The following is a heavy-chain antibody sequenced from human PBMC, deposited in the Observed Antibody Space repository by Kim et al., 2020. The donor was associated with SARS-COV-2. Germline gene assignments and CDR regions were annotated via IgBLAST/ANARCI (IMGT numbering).Heavy chain of an antibody. Sequence: SETLSLTCTVSGGSVSSRIHYWGWIRQPPGKGLEWIGSIYYTGTTYYNPSLSSRVAISVDTSKNQFSLRLTSLTAADTAVYYCARQLGGFASGRVYYFDYWGQGTLGTVSS. CDR3: ARQLGGFASGRVYYFDY. CDR1: GGSVSSRIHY. D-gene: IGHD3-10*01. V-gene: IGHV4-39*01. CDR2: IYYTGTT. J-gene: IGHJ4*02.